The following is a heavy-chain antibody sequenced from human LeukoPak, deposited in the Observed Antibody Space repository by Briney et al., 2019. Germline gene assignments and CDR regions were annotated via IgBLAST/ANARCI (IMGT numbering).Heavy chain of an antibody. J-gene: IGHJ4*02. Sequence: PSETLSLTCTVSGGSISSYYWSWIRQPAGKGLEWIGRIYTSGSTNYNPSLKSRATISVDTSRNQFSLKLSSVTAADTAVYYCARGGGYSAYVPLDYWGQGTLVTVSS. CDR2: IYTSGST. CDR1: GGSISSYY. D-gene: IGHD5-12*01. V-gene: IGHV4-4*07. CDR3: ARGGGYSAYVPLDY.